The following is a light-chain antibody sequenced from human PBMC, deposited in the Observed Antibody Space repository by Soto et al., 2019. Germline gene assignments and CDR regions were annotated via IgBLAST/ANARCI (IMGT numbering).Light chain of an antibody. Sequence: QSALTQPPSASGSLGQSVTISCTGTSSDVGGYNYVSWHQQHLGKAPKVMIYEVTKRPPGVPDRFSGSKSGNTASLTVSGLQAEDEADYYCSSFAGGGNPVLLGGGTKVTVL. J-gene: IGLJ2*01. CDR2: EVT. CDR1: SSDVGGYNY. CDR3: SSFAGGGNPVL. V-gene: IGLV2-8*01.